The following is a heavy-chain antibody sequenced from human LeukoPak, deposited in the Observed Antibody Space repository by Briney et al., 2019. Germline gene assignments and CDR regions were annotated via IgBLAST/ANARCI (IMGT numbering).Heavy chain of an antibody. CDR3: ARDRLVVAATGYYYYMDV. J-gene: IGHJ6*03. V-gene: IGHV3-11*04. D-gene: IGHD2-15*01. Sequence: TGGSLRLSCAASGFTFSDYYMSWIRQAPGKGLEWVSYINSSGSTIYYADSVKGPFTISRDNAKNSLYLQMNRLRAEDTAVYYCARDRLVVAATGYYYYMDVWGKGTTVTVSS. CDR1: GFTFSDYY. CDR2: INSSGSTI.